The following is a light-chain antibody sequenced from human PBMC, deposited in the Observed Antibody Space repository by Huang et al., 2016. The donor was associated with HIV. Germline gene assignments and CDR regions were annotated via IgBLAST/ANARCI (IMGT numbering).Light chain of an antibody. J-gene: IGKJ1*01. CDR1: QSVSRSF. CDR2: GAS. CDR3: QQYGSSSWT. V-gene: IGKV3-20*01. Sequence: EIVLTQSPGTLSLSPGERATLSCRASQSVSRSFFAWYQQKPGQAPRLLIHGASPRATGIPDRFSGSGSGTDFTLTISRLEPEDFAVYYCQQYGSSSWTFGQGTKVEIK.